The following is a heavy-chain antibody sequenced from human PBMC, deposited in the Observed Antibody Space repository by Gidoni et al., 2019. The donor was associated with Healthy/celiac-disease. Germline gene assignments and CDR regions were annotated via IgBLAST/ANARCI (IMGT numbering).Heavy chain of an antibody. J-gene: IGHJ3*02. D-gene: IGHD2-21*01. CDR3: ARRAYCGGDCFHDAFDI. Sequence: QVQLVQSGAEVKKPGSSVKVSCKSSGGTFSSFAIRWVQQAPGQGLEWMGRIIPILGIANYAQKFQGRVTITADKSTSTAYMELSSLRSEDTAVYYCARRAYCGGDCFHDAFDIWGQGTMVTVSS. CDR1: GGTFSSFA. V-gene: IGHV1-69*04. CDR2: IIPILGIA.